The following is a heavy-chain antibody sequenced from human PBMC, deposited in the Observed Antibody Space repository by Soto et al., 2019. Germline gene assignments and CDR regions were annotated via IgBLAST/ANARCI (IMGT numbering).Heavy chain of an antibody. CDR2: INHSGST. Sequence: SETLSLPCAVYGGSFSGYYWSWVRQPPGKGLEWIGEINHSGSTNYNPSLKSRVTISVDTSKNQFSLKLSSVTAADTAVYYCARHDFWSGYYVGSRDYWGQGTLVTVSS. CDR1: GGSFSGYY. CDR3: ARHDFWSGYYVGSRDY. V-gene: IGHV4-34*01. D-gene: IGHD3-3*01. J-gene: IGHJ4*02.